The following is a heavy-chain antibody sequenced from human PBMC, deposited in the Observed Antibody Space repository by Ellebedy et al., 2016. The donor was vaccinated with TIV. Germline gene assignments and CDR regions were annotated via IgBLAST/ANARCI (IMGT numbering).Heavy chain of an antibody. CDR3: VRDRMGATYTFDM. Sequence: PGGSLRLSCAASGFKFSDYQVSWIRQGPGKGLVWVSHINDDGNRITYADSVKGRFAISRDIARNTLFLQMDSLRAEDTAVYYCVRDRMGATYTFDMWGQGTMVTVSS. D-gene: IGHD2-21*01. V-gene: IGHV3-74*01. CDR1: GFKFSDYQ. CDR2: INDDGNRI. J-gene: IGHJ3*02.